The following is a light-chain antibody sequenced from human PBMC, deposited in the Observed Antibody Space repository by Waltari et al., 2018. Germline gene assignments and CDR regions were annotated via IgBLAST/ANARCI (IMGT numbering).Light chain of an antibody. CDR1: SSDVGGYDY. J-gene: IGLJ2*01. Sequence: SALTQPPSASGSPGQSVTISCTGTSSDVGGYDYVSWYQQHPGEAPKLIIYEVSERPSGVPDRFSGSKSGNTASLTVSGLQAEDEADYYCSSYAGNNNLIFGGGTKLTVL. CDR2: EVS. CDR3: SSYAGNNNLI. V-gene: IGLV2-8*01.